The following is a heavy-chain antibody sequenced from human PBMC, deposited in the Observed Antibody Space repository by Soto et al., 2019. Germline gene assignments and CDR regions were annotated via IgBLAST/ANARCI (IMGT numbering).Heavy chain of an antibody. CDR3: ARDILSVGPRANEAFDV. D-gene: IGHD2-8*02. V-gene: IGHV1-3*01. CDR2: INPDNGNI. CDR1: GFSFSDNL. J-gene: IGHJ3*01. Sequence: QVQLVQSGAEVRKPGSSVNISCRASGFSFSDNLINWVRQAPGQSLEWMGWINPDNGNIRYSQTFQGRVTISRHSSASIAYVEVSDLTSEDTAVYYCARDILSVGPRANEAFDVWGQGTMVTVSS.